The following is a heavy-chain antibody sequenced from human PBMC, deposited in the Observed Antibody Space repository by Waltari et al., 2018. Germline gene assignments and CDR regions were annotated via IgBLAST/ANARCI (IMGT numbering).Heavy chain of an antibody. D-gene: IGHD2-21*01. CDR1: EYTFTSSY. CDR3: ARDTGALWMDV. J-gene: IGHJ6*02. Sequence: QVQLVQSGAEVKKPGASVKISCKTSEYTFTSSYIHWVRQAPGQGLEWMGIINPSGGRTSYAQKFQGRVTMTRDTSTSTVYMELSSLRSEDTAVYYCARDTGALWMDVWGQGTTVTVSS. V-gene: IGHV1-46*01. CDR2: INPSGGRT.